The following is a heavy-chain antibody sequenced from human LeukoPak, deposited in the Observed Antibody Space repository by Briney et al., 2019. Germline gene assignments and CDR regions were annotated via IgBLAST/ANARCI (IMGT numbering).Heavy chain of an antibody. J-gene: IGHJ3*02. CDR2: ISSSSSYI. Sequence: GGSLRLSCAASGFTFSSYSMNWVRQAPGKGLEWVSSISSSSSYIYYADSVKGRFTISRDNAKNSLYLQMNSLRAEDTAVYYCAGQTTVDDAFDIWGQGTMVTVSS. CDR3: AGQTTVDDAFDI. CDR1: GFTFSSYS. V-gene: IGHV3-21*01. D-gene: IGHD4-23*01.